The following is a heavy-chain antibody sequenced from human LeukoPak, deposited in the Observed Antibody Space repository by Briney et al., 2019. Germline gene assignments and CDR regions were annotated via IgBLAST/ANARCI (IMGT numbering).Heavy chain of an antibody. CDR3: ARVRWYQTDY. Sequence: PGGSLRLSCAASGFTFNTYWMTWVRQAPGKGLEWVANIKQEGSEKYYVDSVKGRFTISRDNAKNSLYLQMNSLRAEDTAVYYCARVRWYQTDYWGQGTLVTVSS. CDR1: GFTFNTYW. CDR2: IKQEGSEK. J-gene: IGHJ4*02. D-gene: IGHD4-23*01. V-gene: IGHV3-7*01.